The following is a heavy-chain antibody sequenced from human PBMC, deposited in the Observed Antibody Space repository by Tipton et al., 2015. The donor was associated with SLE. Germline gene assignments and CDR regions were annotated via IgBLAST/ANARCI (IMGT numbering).Heavy chain of an antibody. J-gene: IGHJ4*02. CDR1: GGAISTFY. V-gene: IGHV4-4*07. D-gene: IGHD3-3*02. CDR3: ARHADRIFGVPY. CDR2: IYSSGRT. Sequence: GLVKPSETLSLTCTVSGGAISTFYWSWIRQSAGKGLEWIGRIYSSGRTNYNPSLKSRVTMSVDTSKNQLSLELNSVTAADTALYYCARHADRIFGVPYWGQGTLVTVSS.